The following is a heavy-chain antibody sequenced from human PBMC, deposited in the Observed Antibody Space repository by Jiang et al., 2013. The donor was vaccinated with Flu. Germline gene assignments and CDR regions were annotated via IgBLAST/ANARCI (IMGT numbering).Heavy chain of an antibody. D-gene: IGHD2-8*01. CDR1: GYSFTTSW. CDR3: ARQPQYCSNGVCFNKFYDMDV. J-gene: IGHJ6*03. V-gene: IGHV5-51*01. CDR2: IYPGDSDT. Sequence: GAEVKKPGESLKISCKGSGYSFTTSWIAWVRQMPGKGLEWMGIIYPGDSDTRYSPSFQGQVTISADKSISTAYLQWSSLQASDTAMYYCARQPQYCSNGVCFNKFYDMDVWG.